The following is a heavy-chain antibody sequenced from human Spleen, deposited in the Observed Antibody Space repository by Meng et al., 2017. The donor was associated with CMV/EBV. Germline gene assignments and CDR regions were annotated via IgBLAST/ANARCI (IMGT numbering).Heavy chain of an antibody. CDR1: GVSVSSGSW. V-gene: IGHV4-4*01. CDR3: ARDRVGVVDFDF. CDR2: ISHSGTT. D-gene: IGHD3-3*01. Sequence: AVAGVSVSSGSWWSWLRQPPGKGLEWIGEISHSGTTNYNPSLKGRATISIDRSENQFSLTLSSVTAADTAEYFCARDRVGVVDFDFWGQGTLVTVSS. J-gene: IGHJ4*02.